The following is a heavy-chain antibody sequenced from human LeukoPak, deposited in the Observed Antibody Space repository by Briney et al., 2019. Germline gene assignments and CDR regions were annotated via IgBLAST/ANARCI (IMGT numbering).Heavy chain of an antibody. CDR3: ARVIPNGDPFDF. V-gene: IGHV1-69*13. Sequence: SVKVSCKASGGTFSSYAISWVRQAPGQGLEWMGGIIPIFGTANYAQKFQGRVTITADESTSTAYMELSSLRSEDTAVYYCARVIPNGDPFDFWGQGTLVTVSS. D-gene: IGHD4-17*01. CDR2: IIPIFGTA. CDR1: GGTFSSYA. J-gene: IGHJ4*02.